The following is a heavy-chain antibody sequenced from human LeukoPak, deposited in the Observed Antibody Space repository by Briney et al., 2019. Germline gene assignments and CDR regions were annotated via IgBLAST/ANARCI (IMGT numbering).Heavy chain of an antibody. CDR2: IKEDGSAK. V-gene: IGHV3-7*04. J-gene: IGHJ5*02. CDR1: GFTFSSYW. D-gene: IGHD6-13*01. CDR3: ARAFSSPNWFAP. Sequence: GGSLRLSCAASGFTFSSYWMNWVRQAPGKGPEWVGNIKEDGSAKYYVDSLKGRFTISRDNAKNSLYLQMNSLRAEDTAVYYCARAFSSPNWFAPWGQGTLVTVSS.